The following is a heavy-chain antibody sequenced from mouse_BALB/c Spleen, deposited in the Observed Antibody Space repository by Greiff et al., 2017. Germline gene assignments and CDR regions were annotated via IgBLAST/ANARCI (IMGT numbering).Heavy chain of an antibody. J-gene: IGHJ2*01. D-gene: IGHD2-3*01. CDR3: ARDDSYNDIDY. Sequence: EVQRVESGGGLVQPGGSRTLSCAASGFTFSSFGMHWVRQPPEKGLEWVAYISSGSSTIYYADTVKSRFTISRDNPKNTLFLQMTSLRYEDTAMYYCARDDSYNDIDYWGQGTTLTVSS. CDR2: ISSGSSTI. CDR1: GFTFSSFG. V-gene: IGHV5-17*02.